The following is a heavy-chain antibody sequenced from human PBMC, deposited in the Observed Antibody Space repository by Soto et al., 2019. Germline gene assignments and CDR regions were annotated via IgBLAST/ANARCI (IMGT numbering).Heavy chain of an antibody. J-gene: IGHJ5*02. CDR2: IYHSGST. V-gene: IGHV4-30-2*01. D-gene: IGHD3-10*01. Sequence: TSETLSLTCAVSGGSISSGGYSWSWIRQPPGKGLEWIGYIYHSGSTYYNPSLKSRVTISVDRSKNQFSLKLSSVTAADTAVYYGARGPSMGWYDLWGQGTLVTVSS. CDR1: GGSISSGGYS. CDR3: ARGPSMGWYDL.